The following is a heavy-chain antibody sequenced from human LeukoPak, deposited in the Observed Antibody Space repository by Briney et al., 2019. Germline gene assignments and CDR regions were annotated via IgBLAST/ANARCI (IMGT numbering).Heavy chain of an antibody. Sequence: PGGSLRLSCAASGFTLSTYAMSWVRQTPGKGLEWVAATSSSDAGTYHADSVKGRFTISRDNSKNTLYLQMNSLRAEDTAVYYCAKELSTARYYYYYMDVWGKGTTVTVSS. J-gene: IGHJ6*03. V-gene: IGHV3-23*01. CDR3: AKELSTARYYYYYMDV. CDR1: GFTLSTYA. D-gene: IGHD6-6*01. CDR2: TSSSDAGT.